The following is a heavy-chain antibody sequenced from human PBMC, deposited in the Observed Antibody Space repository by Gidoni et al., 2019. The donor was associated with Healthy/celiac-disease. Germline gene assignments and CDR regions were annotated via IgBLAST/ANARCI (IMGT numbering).Heavy chain of an antibody. CDR3: ARGQGPSSSLDY. J-gene: IGHJ4*02. CDR2: IHPNSGGT. D-gene: IGHD6-13*01. Sequence: QVQLVQSGAEVNKPAASVTVSCKASGHTFTGYYMHWVRQAPGQGLEWRGWIHPNSGGTNYAQKLQGWVTRTRETSISTADMELSRLRSDDTAVYYCARGQGPSSSLDYWGQGTLVTVSS. CDR1: GHTFTGYY. V-gene: IGHV1-2*04.